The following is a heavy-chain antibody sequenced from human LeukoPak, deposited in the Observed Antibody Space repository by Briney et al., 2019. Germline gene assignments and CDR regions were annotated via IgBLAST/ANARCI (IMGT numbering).Heavy chain of an antibody. CDR1: GGTFSGYA. CDR3: ARQQIPNTVRGIFYYYYYMDI. J-gene: IGHJ6*03. V-gene: IGHV1-69*05. D-gene: IGHD3-10*01. CDR2: IIPISDTT. Sequence: SVKVSCKASGGTFSGYAINWVRQAPGQGLEWMGGIIPISDTTDYAQNFQGRVTLTTDELTNTAYMELSSLRSEDTAIYYCARQQIPNTVRGIFYYYYYMDIWGRGTTVTVSS.